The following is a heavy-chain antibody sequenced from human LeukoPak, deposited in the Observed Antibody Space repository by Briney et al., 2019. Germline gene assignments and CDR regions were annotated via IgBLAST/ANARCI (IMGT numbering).Heavy chain of an antibody. Sequence: GRSLRLSCAASGFTFDDYAMHWVRQAPGKGLEWVSGISWNSGSIGYADSVKGRFTISRDNAKNSLYLQTNSLRAEDTALYYCAKDVTDDYDSSDDAFDIWGQGTMVTVSS. CDR2: ISWNSGSI. D-gene: IGHD3-22*01. CDR3: AKDVTDDYDSSDDAFDI. J-gene: IGHJ3*02. V-gene: IGHV3-9*01. CDR1: GFTFDDYA.